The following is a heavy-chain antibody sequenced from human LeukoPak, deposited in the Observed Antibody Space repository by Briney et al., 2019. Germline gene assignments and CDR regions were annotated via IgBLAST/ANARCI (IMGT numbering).Heavy chain of an antibody. CDR1: GGSISSYY. J-gene: IGHJ5*01. CDR2: IYYSGST. Sequence: PSGTLSLTCTVSGGSISSYYWSWIRQPPGKGLEWIGYIYYSGSTNYNPSLKSRVTISVDTSKNQFSLKLSSVTAADTAVYYCARDRGQWLLNWFDSWGQGTLVTVSS. V-gene: IGHV4-59*01. D-gene: IGHD6-19*01. CDR3: ARDRGQWLLNWFDS.